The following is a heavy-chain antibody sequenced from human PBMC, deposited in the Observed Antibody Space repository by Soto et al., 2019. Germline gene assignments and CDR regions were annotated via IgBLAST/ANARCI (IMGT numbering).Heavy chain of an antibody. V-gene: IGHV4-31*03. Sequence: PSETLSLTCTVSGGSISGGGYYWSWIRQHPGKGLEWIGYIYYSGSTYYNPSLKSRVTISVDTSKNQFSLKLSSVTAADTAVYYCARSGPLEPDAFDIWGQGTMVTVSS. CDR3: ARSGPLEPDAFDI. CDR2: IYYSGST. J-gene: IGHJ3*02. CDR1: GGSISGGGYY.